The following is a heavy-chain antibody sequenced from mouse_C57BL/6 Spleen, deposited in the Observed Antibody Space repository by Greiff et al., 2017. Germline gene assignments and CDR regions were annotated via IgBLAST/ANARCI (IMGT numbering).Heavy chain of an antibody. J-gene: IGHJ2*01. V-gene: IGHV1-26*01. CDR1: GYTFTDYY. Sequence: EVQLQQSGPELVKPGASVKISCKASGYTFTDYYMNWVKQSHGKSLEWIGDINPNNGGTSYNQKFKGKATMTVDKSSSTAYMELRILTSEDSAVYYCANYDGYYVFDYWGQGTTLTVSS. CDR3: ANYDGYYVFDY. CDR2: INPNNGGT. D-gene: IGHD2-3*01.